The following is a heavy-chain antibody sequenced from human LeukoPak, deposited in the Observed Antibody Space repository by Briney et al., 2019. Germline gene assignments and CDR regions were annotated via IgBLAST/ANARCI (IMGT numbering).Heavy chain of an antibody. Sequence: RGSLRLSCAPSRFTPTIYSTNSGSDAPGERVGWGSSISSSGGCISYADSVKGRFTISRDNSKNTLYLQMNSLRAEDTAVYYCAKIPAQSIYSSGWYYFDYWGQGTLVTVSS. V-gene: IGHV3-23*01. J-gene: IGHJ4*02. CDR2: ISSSGGCI. CDR3: AKIPAQSIYSSGWYYFDY. CDR1: RFTPTIYS. D-gene: IGHD6-19*01.